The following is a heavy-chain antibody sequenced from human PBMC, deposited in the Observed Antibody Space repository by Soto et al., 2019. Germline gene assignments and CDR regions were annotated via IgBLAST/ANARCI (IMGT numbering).Heavy chain of an antibody. CDR3: ARDGYDGSGSPYPAY. V-gene: IGHV4-59*01. J-gene: IGHJ4*02. D-gene: IGHD3-10*01. Sequence: GPGPTPPSETLSLTCSVSGGSMSEYFWSWIRQSPGKGLEWIGYIYYLGSTDYNPSLKSRVTISVDTSKGQFSLRLTSVTAADTAVYYCARDGYDGSGSPYPAYWGPGTQVTVSS. CDR2: IYYLGST. CDR1: GGSMSEYF.